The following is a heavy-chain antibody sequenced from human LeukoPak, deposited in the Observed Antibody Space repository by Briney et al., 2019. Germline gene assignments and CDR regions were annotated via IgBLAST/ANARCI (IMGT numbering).Heavy chain of an antibody. Sequence: GGSLRLSCAASGFTFSSYAMSWVRQAPGKGLEWVSAISGSGGSTYYADSVKGRFTISRDNSKNTLYLQMNSLRAEDTAVYYCAKYSLDILTGYGAFDIWGQGTMVTVSS. CDR1: GFTFSSYA. D-gene: IGHD3-9*01. CDR3: AKYSLDILTGYGAFDI. CDR2: ISGSGGST. V-gene: IGHV3-23*01. J-gene: IGHJ3*02.